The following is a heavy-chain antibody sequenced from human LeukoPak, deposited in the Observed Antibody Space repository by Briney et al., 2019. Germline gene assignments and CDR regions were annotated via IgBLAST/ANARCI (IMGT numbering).Heavy chain of an antibody. J-gene: IGHJ5*02. D-gene: IGHD3-22*01. Sequence: ASVKVSCKASGYTSTSYYMHWVRQAPGQGLEWMGIINPSGGSTSYAQKFQGRVTMTRDMSTSTVYMELSSLRSEDTAVYYCARESERLDYYDSSGYSPSPNWFDPWGQGALVTVSS. CDR2: INPSGGST. CDR1: GYTSTSYY. V-gene: IGHV1-46*01. CDR3: ARESERLDYYDSSGYSPSPNWFDP.